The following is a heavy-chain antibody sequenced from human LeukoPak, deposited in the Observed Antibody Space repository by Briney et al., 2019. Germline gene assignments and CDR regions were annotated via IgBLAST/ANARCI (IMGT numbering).Heavy chain of an antibody. D-gene: IGHD4-23*01. CDR1: GYTFTSYY. Sequence: ASVKVSCKASGYTFTSYYMHWVRLAPGQGREWMGIINPSGGSTSYAQKFQGRVTMTRDMSTSTDYMELSSLRSEDTAVYYCARDNSVEDTAWWFDPWGQGTLVTVSS. CDR3: ARDNSVEDTAWWFDP. V-gene: IGHV1-46*01. CDR2: INPSGGST. J-gene: IGHJ5*02.